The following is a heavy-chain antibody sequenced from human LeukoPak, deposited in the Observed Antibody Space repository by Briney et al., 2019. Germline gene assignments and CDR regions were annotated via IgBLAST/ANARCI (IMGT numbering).Heavy chain of an antibody. CDR3: AKDVREQLVLNWIDP. Sequence: GGSLRLSCAASGFTFSSYAMSWVRQAPGKGLEWVSAISGSGGSTYYADSVKGRFTISRDNSKNTLYLQMNSLRAEDTAVYYCAKDVREQLVLNWIDPWGQGTLVTVSS. CDR2: ISGSGGST. D-gene: IGHD6-13*01. J-gene: IGHJ5*02. V-gene: IGHV3-23*01. CDR1: GFTFSSYA.